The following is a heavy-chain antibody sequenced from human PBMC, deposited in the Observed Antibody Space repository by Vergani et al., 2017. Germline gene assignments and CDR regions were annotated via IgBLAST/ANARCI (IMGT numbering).Heavy chain of an antibody. V-gene: IGHV4-61*02. CDR3: ASDNKQLRPRACDL. CDR2: IYVSGIT. D-gene: IGHD4-23*01. CDR1: GASINNDFYY. J-gene: IGHJ3*01. Sequence: QVQLQESGPGLVKPSQTLSLTCTVSGASINNDFYYWHWIRQPAGKGLEWIGRIYVSGITDYNSSLQSRVSMSVDTSKNQFSLTLTSVTAADTAFYCCASDNKQLRPRACDLWGQGTMVTHSS.